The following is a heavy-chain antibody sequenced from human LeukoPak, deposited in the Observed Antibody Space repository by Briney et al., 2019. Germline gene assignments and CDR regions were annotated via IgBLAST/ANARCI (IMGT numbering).Heavy chain of an antibody. D-gene: IGHD3-10*01. Sequence: GGSLRLSCAASGFTFSNYWMSWVRQAPGKGLEWVADIDPDGSKKQYVDSVKGRFTTSRDNAKNSLYLQMNSLRAEDTAIYYCARIFYFGDNYWRYFDYWGQGTLVTVSS. CDR3: ARIFYFGDNYWRYFDY. V-gene: IGHV3-7*01. CDR2: IDPDGSKK. J-gene: IGHJ4*02. CDR1: GFTFSNYW.